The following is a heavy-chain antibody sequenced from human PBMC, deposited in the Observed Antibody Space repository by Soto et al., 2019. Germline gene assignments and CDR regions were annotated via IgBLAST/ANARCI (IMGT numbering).Heavy chain of an antibody. CDR1: GGSFSGYY. CDR2: INHSGST. D-gene: IGHD6-6*01. V-gene: IGHV4-34*01. Sequence: SETLSLTCAVYGGSFSGYYWSWIRQPPGKGLECIGEINHSGSTNYNPSLKSRVTISVDTSKNQFSLKLSSVTAADTAVYYCARGLRQLEGGWGQGTLVTVSS. CDR3: ARGLRQLEGG. J-gene: IGHJ4*02.